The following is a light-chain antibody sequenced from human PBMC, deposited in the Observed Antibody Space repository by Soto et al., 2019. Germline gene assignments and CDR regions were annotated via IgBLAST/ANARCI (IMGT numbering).Light chain of an antibody. CDR1: SSDVGSYNL. CDR3: SSYEGRNTYV. Sequence: QSALTQPASVSGSPGQSITISCTGTSSDVGSYNLVSWYQQHEGKAPKLMIYKGSRPPSGVSNSFSGSKSGNTASLTISGLPDEDEDDCYSSSYEGRNTYVFGTGTKLTVL. V-gene: IGLV2-23*01. J-gene: IGLJ1*01. CDR2: KGS.